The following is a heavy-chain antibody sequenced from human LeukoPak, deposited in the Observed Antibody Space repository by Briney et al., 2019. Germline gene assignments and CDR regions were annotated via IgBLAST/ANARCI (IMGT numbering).Heavy chain of an antibody. Sequence: GGCVRLSCAASGFTFSSYWMTWVRQAPGKGLEWVANIKGDGSEKYYVDSVKGRFTISRDNAKNSLYLQMNSLRAEDTAFYFCGRERYSNGRGAFDYWGPGTLVTVSS. CDR3: GRERYSNGRGAFDY. CDR2: IKGDGSEK. D-gene: IGHD5-18*01. J-gene: IGHJ4*02. V-gene: IGHV3-7*01. CDR1: GFTFSSYW.